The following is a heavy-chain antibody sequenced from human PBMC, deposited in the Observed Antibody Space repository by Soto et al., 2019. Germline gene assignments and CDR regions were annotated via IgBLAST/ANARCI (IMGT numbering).Heavy chain of an antibody. CDR1: GFTFSSYA. V-gene: IGHV3-23*01. D-gene: IGHD6-13*01. J-gene: IGHJ4*02. CDR3: AKPLTPGIAAAGYDY. Sequence: GGSLRLSCAASGFTFSSYAMSWVRQAPGKGLEWVSAISGSGGSTYYADSVKGRFTISRDNSKNTLYLQMNSLRAEDTAVYYCAKPLTPGIAAAGYDYWGQGTLVTVSS. CDR2: ISGSGGST.